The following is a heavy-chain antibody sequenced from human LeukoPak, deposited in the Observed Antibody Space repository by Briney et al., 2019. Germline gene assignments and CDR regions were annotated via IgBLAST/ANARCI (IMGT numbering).Heavy chain of an antibody. V-gene: IGHV4-39*01. Sequence: PSETLSLTCTVSGGSISSSSYYWGWIRQPPGKGLEWIGSIYYSGSTYYNPSLKSRVTISVDTSKDQFSLKLSSVTAADTAVYYCAAAAGRGGFLNYWGQGTLVTVSS. CDR3: AAAAGRGGFLNY. J-gene: IGHJ4*02. CDR1: GGSISSSSYY. CDR2: IYYSGST. D-gene: IGHD6-13*01.